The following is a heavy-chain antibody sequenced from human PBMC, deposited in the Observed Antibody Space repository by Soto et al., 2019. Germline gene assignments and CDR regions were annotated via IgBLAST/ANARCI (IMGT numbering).Heavy chain of an antibody. CDR3: TRANWYAED. CDR2: IYYNGNT. D-gene: IGHD7-27*01. Sequence: QVQLQESGPGLVKPSETLSLTCTVSGGSISNHYWSWLRQPPGKGLEWIGYIYYNGNTNYNPSLKRRVTMSVDTSKNQISLKLSSVNAADTAVYYCTRANWYAEDWGQGNLVTVSS. V-gene: IGHV4-59*11. J-gene: IGHJ4*02. CDR1: GGSISNHY.